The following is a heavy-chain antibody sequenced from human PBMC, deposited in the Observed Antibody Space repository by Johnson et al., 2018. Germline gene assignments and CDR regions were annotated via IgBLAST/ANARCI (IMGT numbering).Heavy chain of an antibody. J-gene: IGHJ6*03. CDR2: ISSSSSYI. CDR3: ARNPRLAVPGRYYDDMDV. V-gene: IGHV3-21*01. CDR1: GFTFSSYS. D-gene: IGHD6-19*01. Sequence: QLVESGGGLVQPGGSLILSCAASGFTFSSYSMNWVRQAPGKGLEWVSSISSSSSYIYYADSVKGRFTISRDNAKNSLYLQMNSLRAEETAVYYCARNPRLAVPGRYYDDMDVWGKGTPVTVSS.